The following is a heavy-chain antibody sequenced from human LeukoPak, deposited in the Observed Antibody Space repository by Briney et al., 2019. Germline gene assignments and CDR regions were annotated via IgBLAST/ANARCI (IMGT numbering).Heavy chain of an antibody. Sequence: GGSLRLSCAASGLTLSNYWMHWVRQAPGKGLMWVSRINTDGISTNYADSVKGRFTISIDNAKNTLYLQMNSLRAEDTAVYYCAKDQTYYYDSSGYYYWGQGTLVTVSS. CDR2: INTDGIST. J-gene: IGHJ4*02. CDR1: GLTLSNYW. D-gene: IGHD3-22*01. CDR3: AKDQTYYYDSSGYYY. V-gene: IGHV3-74*01.